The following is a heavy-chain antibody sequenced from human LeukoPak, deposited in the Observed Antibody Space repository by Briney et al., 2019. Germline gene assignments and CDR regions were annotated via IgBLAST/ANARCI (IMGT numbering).Heavy chain of an antibody. Sequence: GGSLRLSCAASGFTVSSNYMSWVRQAPGKGLEWVSVIYSDGSTYHADSVEGRFTISRDNSKNTLYLQMSSLRAEDTAVYYCRLSGVDYWGQGTLVTVSS. CDR2: IYSDGST. J-gene: IGHJ4*02. CDR1: GFTVSSNY. D-gene: IGHD1-26*01. V-gene: IGHV3-66*01. CDR3: RLSGVDY.